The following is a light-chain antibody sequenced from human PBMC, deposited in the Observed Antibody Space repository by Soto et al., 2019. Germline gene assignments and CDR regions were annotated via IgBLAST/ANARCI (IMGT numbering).Light chain of an antibody. Sequence: QSALTQPASVSGSPGQSITISCTGTSSDVGSYNLVSWYQQHPGKAPKLMIYEGSKRPSGVSNRFSGSKSGNTASLTISGLQAEDEADYYCCSYAGRGISVVFGGGTKLTVL. V-gene: IGLV2-23*01. J-gene: IGLJ2*01. CDR3: CSYAGRGISVV. CDR1: SSDVGSYNL. CDR2: EGS.